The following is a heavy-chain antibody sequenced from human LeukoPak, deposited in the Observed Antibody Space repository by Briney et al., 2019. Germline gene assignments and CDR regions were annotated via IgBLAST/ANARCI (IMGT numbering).Heavy chain of an antibody. Sequence: AGGSLRLSCAASGFTFGTFAMSWVRQAPGKGLEWVSYISSSGSTIYYADSVKGRFTISRDNAKNSLYLQMNSLRAEDTAVYYCARVPPTGRFYYYYYMDVWGKGTTVTVSS. V-gene: IGHV3-11*01. CDR2: ISSSGSTI. CDR1: GFTFGTFA. D-gene: IGHD1-1*01. J-gene: IGHJ6*03. CDR3: ARVPPTGRFYYYYYMDV.